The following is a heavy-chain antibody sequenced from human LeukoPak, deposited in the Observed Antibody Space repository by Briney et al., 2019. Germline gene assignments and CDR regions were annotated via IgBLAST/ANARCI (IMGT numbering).Heavy chain of an antibody. Sequence: SGPTLFNPTQPLTLTCTFSGFSLSTSGMSVSWIRQPPGKALEWLALIDWDDDKYYSTSLKTRLTISKDTSKNQVVLTMTNMDPVDTATYYCARYFSGSYHDAFDIWGQGTMVTVSS. CDR2: IDWDDDK. V-gene: IGHV2-70*01. CDR1: GFSLSTSGMS. D-gene: IGHD1-26*01. J-gene: IGHJ3*02. CDR3: ARYFSGSYHDAFDI.